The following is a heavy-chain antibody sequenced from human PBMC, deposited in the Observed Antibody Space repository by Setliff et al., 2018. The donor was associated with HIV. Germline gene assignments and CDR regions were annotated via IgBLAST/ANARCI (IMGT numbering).Heavy chain of an antibody. CDR3: ARDMWYHSSVDNY. D-gene: IGHD3-22*01. J-gene: IGHJ4*02. Sequence: PGGSLRLSCAASGFTFSTYWMHWVRQAPGKGLVWVSHINNDGRKTTYADSVKGRFTVSRDNAKNSLYLQMNSLRAEDMAVYYCARDMWYHSSVDNYWGQGTQVTVSS. CDR2: INNDGRKT. V-gene: IGHV3-74*03. CDR1: GFTFSTYW.